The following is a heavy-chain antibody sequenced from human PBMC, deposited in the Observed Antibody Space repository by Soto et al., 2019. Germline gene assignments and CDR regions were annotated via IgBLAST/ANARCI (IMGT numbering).Heavy chain of an antibody. CDR1: GYTCTSYA. D-gene: IGHD2-15*01. CDR2: INAGNGNT. Sequence: QVQLVQSGAEVKKPGASVKVSCKASGYTCTSYAMHWVRQAPGQRLEWMGWINAGNGNTKYSQKFQGRVTITRDTSASTAYMELSSLRSEDTAVYYGARGPGGPDGPGDYWGQGTLVTVSS. CDR3: ARGPGGPDGPGDY. J-gene: IGHJ4*02. V-gene: IGHV1-3*01.